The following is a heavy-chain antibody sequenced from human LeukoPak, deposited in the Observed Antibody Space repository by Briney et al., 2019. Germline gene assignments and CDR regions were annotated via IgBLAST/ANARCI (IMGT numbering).Heavy chain of an antibody. V-gene: IGHV3-74*01. CDR1: GFTFSSYW. CDR2: INSDGSST. CDR3: ARDSGYSGYDRFDY. Sequence: GGSLRLSCAASGFTFSSYWMHWVRQAPGKGLVWVSRINSDGSSTRYADSVKGRFTISRDNAKDTLYLQMNSLRAEDTAVYYCARDSGYSGYDRFDYWGQGTLVTVSS. J-gene: IGHJ4*02. D-gene: IGHD5-12*01.